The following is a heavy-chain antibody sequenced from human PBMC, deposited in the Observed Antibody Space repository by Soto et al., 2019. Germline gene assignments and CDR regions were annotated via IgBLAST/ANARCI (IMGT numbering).Heavy chain of an antibody. V-gene: IGHV3-9*01. Sequence: EVQLVESGGGLVQPGRSLRLSCAASGFTFNDYAMHWVRQAPGKGLEWVSRISRSSDYIDYADSVKGRFTVSRDNAKNSLYLQMNSLRTEDTALYYCAKDRYCSGGDCSGGFDSWGQGTLVTVSS. D-gene: IGHD2-15*01. CDR2: ISRSSDYI. CDR1: GFTFNDYA. J-gene: IGHJ4*02. CDR3: AKDRYCSGGDCSGGFDS.